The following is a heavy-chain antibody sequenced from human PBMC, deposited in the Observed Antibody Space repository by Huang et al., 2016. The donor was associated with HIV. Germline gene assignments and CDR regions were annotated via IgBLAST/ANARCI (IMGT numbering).Heavy chain of an antibody. V-gene: IGHV1-3*01. D-gene: IGHD5-12*01. CDR3: ARGWLQLWYLVD. CDR1: GYTFTNFA. CDR2: INAGTGDT. Sequence: QVQLVQSGPEVKSPGASVKVTCKASGYTFTNFAVLWVRQAPGQRPEWLGWINAGTGDTNYSQKFQGRVTISRDTSTSTAYLELSSLSSEDTAIYFCARGWLQLWYLVDWGQGSLVTVSS. J-gene: IGHJ4*02.